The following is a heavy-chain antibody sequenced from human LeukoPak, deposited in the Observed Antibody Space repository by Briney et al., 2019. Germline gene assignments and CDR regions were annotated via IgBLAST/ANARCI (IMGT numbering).Heavy chain of an antibody. D-gene: IGHD5-18*01. CDR2: ISGSGGST. J-gene: IGHJ4*02. V-gene: IGHV3-23*01. CDR1: GFTFSSYA. Sequence: GGSLRLSCAASGFTFSSYAMSWVRQAPGKGLEWVSAISGSGGSTYYADSVKGRFTISRDNSKNTLYLQMNSLRAEDTAVYYCAKDGYSYVLRGYFDYWGQGTLVTVSS. CDR3: AKDGYSYVLRGYFDY.